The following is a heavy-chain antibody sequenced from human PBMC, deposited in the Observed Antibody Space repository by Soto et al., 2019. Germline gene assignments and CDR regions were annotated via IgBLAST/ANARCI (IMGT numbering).Heavy chain of an antibody. CDR2: INGGNGNT. D-gene: IGHD3-10*02. V-gene: IGHV1-3*01. CDR3: TRAGMLTTPYYSDS. J-gene: IGHJ4*02. CDR1: GNTVPNYA. Sequence: ASVKVSCKASGNTVPNYAIHWVRQAPGQRLEWMGWINGGNGNTYYSEHFQGRVTFTRDTSAGTVYMQLSSLKTEDTAMYYCTRAGMLTTPYYSDSWGQGTLVTVSS.